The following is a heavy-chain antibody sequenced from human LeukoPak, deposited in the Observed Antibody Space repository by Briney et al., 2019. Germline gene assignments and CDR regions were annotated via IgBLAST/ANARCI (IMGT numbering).Heavy chain of an antibody. CDR2: ISGSGGST. CDR3: TTESSGWTGDAFDI. V-gene: IGHV3-23*01. J-gene: IGHJ3*02. Sequence: GGSLRLSCAASGFTFSSYAMSWVRQAPGKGLEWVSAISGSGGSTYYADSVKGRFTISRDNSKNTLYLQMNSLKTEDTAVYYCTTESSGWTGDAFDIWGQGTMVTVSS. CDR1: GFTFSSYA. D-gene: IGHD6-19*01.